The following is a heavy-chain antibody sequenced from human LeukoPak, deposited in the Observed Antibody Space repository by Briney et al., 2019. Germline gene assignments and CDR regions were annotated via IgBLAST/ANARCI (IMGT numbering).Heavy chain of an antibody. J-gene: IGHJ5*02. V-gene: IGHV3-7*01. Sequence: GGSLRLSCAASGFTFSSYAMNWVRQAPGKGLEWVARMKYDGSVESYADSVRGRFTISRDNAKNSLYLQMNSLRSEDTAVYYCARDFVLGQPLVALDPWGQGTLVTVSS. D-gene: IGHD2-2*01. CDR3: ARDFVLGQPLVALDP. CDR1: GFTFSSYA. CDR2: MKYDGSVE.